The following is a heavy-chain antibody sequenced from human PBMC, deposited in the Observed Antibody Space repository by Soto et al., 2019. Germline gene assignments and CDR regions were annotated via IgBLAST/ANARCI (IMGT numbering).Heavy chain of an antibody. CDR1: GGSISSSSYY. D-gene: IGHD4-17*01. CDR2: IYYSGST. Sequence: QLQLQESGPGLVKPSETLSLTCTVSGGSISSSSYYWGWIRQPPGKGLEWIGSIYYSGSTYYNPSLKILVAISVDTSKNQFSLKLSSVNAADTAVYYCARRDDDYGDYRGALDIWGQGTMVTVSS. CDR3: ARRDDDYGDYRGALDI. V-gene: IGHV4-39*01. J-gene: IGHJ3*02.